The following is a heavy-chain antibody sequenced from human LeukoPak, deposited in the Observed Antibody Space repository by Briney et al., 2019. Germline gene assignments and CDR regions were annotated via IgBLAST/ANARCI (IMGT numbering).Heavy chain of an antibody. CDR1: GFTFDDYA. CDR2: ISWNSGSI. Sequence: QPGRSLRLSCAASGFTFDDYAMHWVRQAPGKGLEWVSGISWNSGSIGYADSVKGRFTISRDNAKNSLYLQMNSLRAEDTAVYYCARDGPDYLSWGQGTLVTVSS. J-gene: IGHJ4*02. CDR3: ARDGPDYLS. V-gene: IGHV3-9*01. D-gene: IGHD3-3*01.